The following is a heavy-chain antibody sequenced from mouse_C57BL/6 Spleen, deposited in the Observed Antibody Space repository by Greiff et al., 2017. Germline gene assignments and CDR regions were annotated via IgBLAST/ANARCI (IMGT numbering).Heavy chain of an antibody. CDR1: GFTFSSYA. J-gene: IGHJ2*01. CDR3: ARDYGFDY. V-gene: IGHV5-4*01. D-gene: IGHD1-1*02. Sequence: DVQLVESGGGLVTPGGSLTLSCAASGFTFSSYAMSWVRQTPEKRLEWVATISGGGSYTYYPDNVKGRFTISRDNAKNNLYLQMSHLKSEDTAMYYCARDYGFDYWGQGTTLTVSS. CDR2: ISGGGSYT.